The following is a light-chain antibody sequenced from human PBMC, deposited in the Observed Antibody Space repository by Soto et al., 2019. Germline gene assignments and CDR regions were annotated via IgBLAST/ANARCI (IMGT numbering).Light chain of an antibody. J-gene: IGKJ4*01. CDR1: QSVSSSY. V-gene: IGKV3-20*01. Sequence: EIVLTQSPGTLSLSPGERATLSCRASQSVSSSYLAWYQQKPGQAPRLLIYGASSRATGIPDRFSGSGSGTDFPLTISRLEPEDFAVYYCQQYGLSPLFGVGTKVEIK. CDR2: GAS. CDR3: QQYGLSPL.